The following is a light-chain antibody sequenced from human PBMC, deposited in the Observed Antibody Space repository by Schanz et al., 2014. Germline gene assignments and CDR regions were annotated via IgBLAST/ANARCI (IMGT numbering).Light chain of an antibody. CDR2: GNS. V-gene: IGLV1-40*01. CDR3: QSYDSSLSEWV. J-gene: IGLJ3*02. Sequence: HSVLTQPPSVSGAPGQRVTISCTGSSSNIGAGFDVHWYQQLPGRAPRLLIYGNSNRPSGVPDRFSGSKSGTSASLAISGLQAEDEADYYCQSYDSSLSEWVFGGGTKVTVL. CDR1: SSNIGAGFD.